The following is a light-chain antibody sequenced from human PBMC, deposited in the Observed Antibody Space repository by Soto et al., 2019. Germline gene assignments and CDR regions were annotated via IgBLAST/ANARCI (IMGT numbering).Light chain of an antibody. V-gene: IGKV3-20*01. J-gene: IGKJ1*01. CDR2: GAS. CDR3: HQYGDSPQT. CDR1: QSIRSNY. Sequence: EIVLTQSPGTLSLSPGERATLSCRASQSIRSNYLAWYQQKPGQAPRFLIYGASTRATGIPDRFSGGGSGTDLTITISRLEPEDFEVYFCHQYGDSPQTFGQGTKVDIK.